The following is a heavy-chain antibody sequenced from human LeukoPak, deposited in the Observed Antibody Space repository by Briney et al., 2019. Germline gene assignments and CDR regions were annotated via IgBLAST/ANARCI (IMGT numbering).Heavy chain of an antibody. Sequence: GGSLRLSCAASGFTFSSYAMSWVRQAPGKGLEWVSAISGSGGSTYYADSVKGRFTISRDNSKNTLYLQMNSLRAEDTAVYYCAKDIAQGYTFGSIEQDYWGQGTLVTVSS. CDR3: AKDIAQGYTFGSIEQDY. CDR2: ISGSGGST. J-gene: IGHJ4*02. CDR1: GFTFSSYA. D-gene: IGHD5-18*01. V-gene: IGHV3-23*01.